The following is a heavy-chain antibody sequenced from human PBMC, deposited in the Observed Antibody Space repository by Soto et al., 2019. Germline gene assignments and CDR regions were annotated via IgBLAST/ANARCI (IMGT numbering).Heavy chain of an antibody. Sequence: EVQLLESGGGLVQPGGSLRLSCAASGFTFSGYAMRWVRQAPGKGLEWVSAISGSGDSTYYADSVKGRFTTSRDNSKNTLYLQMNSLRAEDTAVYYCARRGSGSYYDYWGQGTLVTVSS. V-gene: IGHV3-23*01. J-gene: IGHJ4*02. CDR2: ISGSGDST. CDR1: GFTFSGYA. CDR3: ARRGSGSYYDY. D-gene: IGHD1-26*01.